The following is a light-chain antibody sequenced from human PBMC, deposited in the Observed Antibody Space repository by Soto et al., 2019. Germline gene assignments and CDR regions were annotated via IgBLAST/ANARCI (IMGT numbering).Light chain of an antibody. CDR3: QQFSSYPLT. CDR1: QSVNSHS. CDR2: DAS. J-gene: IGKJ4*01. V-gene: IGKV3-20*01. Sequence: VVLTQSPGTLSLSPRERATLYGRSSQSVNSHSLAWDQQKPGQAPRLLIYDASSRATGIPDRFSGGGSGTDFTLTISRLEPEDFAVYYCQQFSSYPLTFGGGTKV.